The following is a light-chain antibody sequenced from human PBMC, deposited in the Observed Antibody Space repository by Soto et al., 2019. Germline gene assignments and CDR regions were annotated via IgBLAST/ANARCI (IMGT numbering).Light chain of an antibody. V-gene: IGLV2-14*01. J-gene: IGLJ2*01. CDR1: SSDVGYSNY. CDR3: SSYTTIKTVV. Sequence: QSVLTQPASVSGSPGQSIAISCTGTSSDVGYSNYVSWYQQLPGKAPKLMIYDVSDRPSGVSNRFSGFKSANTAYLTISGVQPEDEADYHCSSYTTIKTVVFGGGTQLTVL. CDR2: DVS.